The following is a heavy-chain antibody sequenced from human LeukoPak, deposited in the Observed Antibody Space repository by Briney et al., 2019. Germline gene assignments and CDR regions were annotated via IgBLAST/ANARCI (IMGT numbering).Heavy chain of an antibody. CDR3: ARDGIGYRYGPNDY. Sequence: ASVKVSCKASGYTFSNYGISWVRQAPGQGLEWMGWISAYNGNTNYAQKLQGRVTMTTDTSTSTAYMELRSLRSDDTAVYYCARDGIGYRYGPNDYWGQGTLVTVSS. D-gene: IGHD5-18*01. CDR1: GYTFSNYG. V-gene: IGHV1-18*01. J-gene: IGHJ4*02. CDR2: ISAYNGNT.